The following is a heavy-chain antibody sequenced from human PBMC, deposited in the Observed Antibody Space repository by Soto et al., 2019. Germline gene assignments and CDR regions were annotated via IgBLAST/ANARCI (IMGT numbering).Heavy chain of an antibody. V-gene: IGHV4-4*02. D-gene: IGHD3-16*01. J-gene: IGHJ5*02. Sequence: QVQLQESGPGLVKPSGTLSLTCAVSNGSITSGNWWSWVRQPPGKGLEWIGDIYQTGSTNYNPSLRSRVIISVDKPENNFSLSLSSVTAADPAVYFCARVWGALAPIAGWFGPWGRGILVTVSS. CDR2: IYQTGST. CDR3: ARVWGALAPIAGWFGP. CDR1: NGSITSGNW.